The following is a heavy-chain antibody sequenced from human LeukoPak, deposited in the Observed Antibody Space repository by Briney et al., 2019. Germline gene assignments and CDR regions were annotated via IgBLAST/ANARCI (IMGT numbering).Heavy chain of an antibody. CDR1: GFTFSSYW. CDR3: ARVRGVAAAPLGYYFDY. J-gene: IGHJ4*02. CDR2: IKQDGSEK. V-gene: IGHV3-7*01. D-gene: IGHD6-13*01. Sequence: GGSLRLSCAASGFTFSSYWMSWVRQAPGKGLEWVANIKQDGSEKYYVDSVKGRFTISRDNAKNSLYLQMNSLRAEDTAVYYCARVRGVAAAPLGYYFDYWGQGTLVTVSS.